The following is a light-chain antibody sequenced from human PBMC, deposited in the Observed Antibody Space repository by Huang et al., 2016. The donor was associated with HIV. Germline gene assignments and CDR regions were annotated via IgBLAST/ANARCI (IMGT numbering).Light chain of an antibody. CDR1: RSLSST. CDR2: GTP. V-gene: IGKV3-15*01. Sequence: EVVMTQSPVTLSVSPGERATLPCRASRSLSSTLAWYQQKLGQAPRLLIYGTPTRATGIPARFSGTGSGTEFTLTISSLQSEDFAVYYCQQYNNWPPAFGQGTKVEIK. CDR3: QQYNNWPPA. J-gene: IGKJ1*01.